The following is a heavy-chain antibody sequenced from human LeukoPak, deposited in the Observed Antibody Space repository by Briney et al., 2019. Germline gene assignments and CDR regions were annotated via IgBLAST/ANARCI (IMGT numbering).Heavy chain of an antibody. CDR3: ARLPPTHDAFDI. J-gene: IGHJ3*02. CDR2: INPNSGGT. V-gene: IGHV1-2*02. CDR1: GYTFTGYY. Sequence: ASVKVSCKAPGYTFTGYYMHWVRQAPGQGLEWMGWINPNSGGTNYAQKFQGRVTMTRDTSISTAYMELSRLRSDDTAVYYCARLPPTHDAFDIWGQGTVVTVSS.